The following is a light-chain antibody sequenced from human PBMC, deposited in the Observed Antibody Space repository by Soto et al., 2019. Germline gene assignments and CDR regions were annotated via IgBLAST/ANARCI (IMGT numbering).Light chain of an antibody. Sequence: QSVLAQPRSVSASPGQPVTISCTGTSSDVGGYNYVSWYQQHPDKAPKLMIYDVSKRPSGVPDRFSGFKSDNTASLTISGLQAEDEADYYCCAYAGTYTTYVFGAGTKVT. CDR1: SSDVGGYNY. CDR3: CAYAGTYTTYV. CDR2: DVS. J-gene: IGLJ1*01. V-gene: IGLV2-11*01.